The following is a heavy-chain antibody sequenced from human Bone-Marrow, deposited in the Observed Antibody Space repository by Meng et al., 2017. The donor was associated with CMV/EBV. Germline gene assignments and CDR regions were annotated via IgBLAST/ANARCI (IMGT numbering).Heavy chain of an antibody. D-gene: IGHD6-19*01. J-gene: IGHJ4*02. CDR1: GGSISSYY. Sequence: SETLSLTCTVSGGSISSYYWSWIRQPPGKGLEWIGYIYYSGSTNYNPSLKSRVTISVDTSKNQFSLKLSSVTAADTAVYYWARERDGGWFDYWGQGTLVTVSS. CDR2: IYYSGST. V-gene: IGHV4-59*01. CDR3: ARERDGGWFDY.